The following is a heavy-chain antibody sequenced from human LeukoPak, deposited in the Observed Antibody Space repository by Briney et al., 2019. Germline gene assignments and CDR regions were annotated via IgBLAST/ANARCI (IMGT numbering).Heavy chain of an antibody. CDR2: MSPNSGNT. CDR1: GYTFTSYD. CDR3: VRAPPNWGFNF. J-gene: IGHJ5*01. V-gene: IGHV1-8*01. Sequence: GESLKISCKASGYTFTSYDINWVRQATEQGLEWMGWMSPNSGNTGYAQKFQGRVTMTRDTSITTAYMELSNLRSEDTAVYYCVRAPPNWGFNFWGQGTLVTVSS. D-gene: IGHD1-1*01.